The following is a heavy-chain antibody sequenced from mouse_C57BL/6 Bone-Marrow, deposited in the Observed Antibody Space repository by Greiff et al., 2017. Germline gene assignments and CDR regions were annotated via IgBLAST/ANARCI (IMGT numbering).Heavy chain of an antibody. CDR1: GYAFSSYW. Sequence: VQLQESGAELVKPGASVKISCKASGYAFSSYWMNWVKQRPGKGLEWIGQIYPGDGDTNYNGKFKGKATLTADKSSSTAYMQLSSLTSEDSAVYFCARWGFRYYAMDYWGQGTSVTVSS. CDR3: ARWGFRYYAMDY. D-gene: IGHD3-1*01. J-gene: IGHJ4*01. V-gene: IGHV1-80*01. CDR2: IYPGDGDT.